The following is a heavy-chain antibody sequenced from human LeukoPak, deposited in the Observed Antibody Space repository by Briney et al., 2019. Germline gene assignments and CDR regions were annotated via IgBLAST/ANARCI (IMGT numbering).Heavy chain of an antibody. CDR2: ISSNGGST. CDR3: ARSELGYNYHYMDV. V-gene: IGHV3-64*01. D-gene: IGHD3-10*01. J-gene: IGHJ6*03. CDR1: GFTFSSYA. Sequence: GGSLRLSCAASGFTFSSYAMHWVRQAPGKGLEYVSAISSNGGSTYHANSVKGRFTISRDNSKNTLYLQMGSLRAEDMAVYYCARSELGYNYHYMDVWGKGTTVTISS.